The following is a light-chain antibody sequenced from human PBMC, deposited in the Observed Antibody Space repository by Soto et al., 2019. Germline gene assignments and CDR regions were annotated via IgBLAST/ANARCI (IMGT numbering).Light chain of an antibody. J-gene: IGKJ5*01. CDR1: QSVSSSY. V-gene: IGKV3-20*01. Sequence: EIVLTQSPGTLSLSPGERATLSCRASQSVSSSYLAWYQQKPGQAPRLLIYGASSRATGIPDRFSGSGSGTDLTLTISILEPEDFAVYYCQQYGSSPLITFGQGTRLEIK. CDR3: QQYGSSPLIT. CDR2: GAS.